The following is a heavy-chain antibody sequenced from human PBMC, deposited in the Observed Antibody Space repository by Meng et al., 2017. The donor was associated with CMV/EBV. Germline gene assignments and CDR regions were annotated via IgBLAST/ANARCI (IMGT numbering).Heavy chain of an antibody. J-gene: IGHJ4*02. V-gene: IGHV1-69*06. CDR3: AIGSQLGGY. D-gene: IGHD1-1*01. Sequence: KVSCNASGGTFSSYAISWVRQAPGRGLEWMGEIIPIFGTANYAQKFQGRVTITADKSTSTAYMELSSLRSEDTAVYYCAIGSQLGGYWGQGTLVTVSS. CDR2: IIPIFGTA. CDR1: GGTFSSYA.